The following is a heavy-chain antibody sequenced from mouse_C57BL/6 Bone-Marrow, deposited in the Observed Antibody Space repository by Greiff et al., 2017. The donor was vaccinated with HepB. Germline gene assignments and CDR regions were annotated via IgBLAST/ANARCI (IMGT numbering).Heavy chain of an antibody. CDR3: ASYPGTNYAMDY. Sequence: EVQRVESGPGLVKPSQSLSLTCSVTGYSITSGYYWNWIRQFPGNKLEWMGYISYDGSNNYNPSLKNRISITRDTSKNQFFLKLNSVTTEDTATYYCASYPGTNYAMDYWGQGTSVTVSS. J-gene: IGHJ4*01. CDR2: ISYDGSN. CDR1: GYSITSGYY. V-gene: IGHV3-6*01. D-gene: IGHD4-1*01.